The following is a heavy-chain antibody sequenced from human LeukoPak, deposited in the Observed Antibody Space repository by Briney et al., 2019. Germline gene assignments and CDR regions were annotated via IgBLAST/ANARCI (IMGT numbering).Heavy chain of an antibody. CDR3: ARHVEMATISLVSDNWFDP. CDR2: MYYSGST. J-gene: IGHJ5*02. D-gene: IGHD5-24*01. V-gene: IGHV4-39*01. Sequence: SETLSLTCTVSSGSISSTSYYWDWIRQPPGKGLESIGSMYYSGSTYYNASLKSRVTISVDTSKNQFSLKLSSVTAADTAVYYCARHVEMATISLVSDNWFDPWGQGTLVTVSS. CDR1: SGSISSTSYY.